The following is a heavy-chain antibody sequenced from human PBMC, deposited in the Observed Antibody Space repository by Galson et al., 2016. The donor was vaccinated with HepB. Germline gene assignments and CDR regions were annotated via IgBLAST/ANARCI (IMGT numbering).Heavy chain of an antibody. CDR1: GFTFYDYT. V-gene: IGHV3-43*01. Sequence: SLRLSCAASGFTFYDYTMHWVRQTPGKGLEWVSLITWNGDRRFYADSVKGRFTISRDNSKNSLYLQMNSLRTEDTAFYYCAKDIAYGSSWYVFDYWGQGTLVTVSS. J-gene: IGHJ4*02. D-gene: IGHD6-13*01. CDR3: AKDIAYGSSWYVFDY. CDR2: ITWNGDRR.